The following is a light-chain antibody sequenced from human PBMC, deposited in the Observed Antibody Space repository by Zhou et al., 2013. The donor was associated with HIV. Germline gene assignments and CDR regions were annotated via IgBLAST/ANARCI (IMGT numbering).Light chain of an antibody. CDR1: QDISNY. V-gene: IGKV1-33*01. CDR2: DAS. Sequence: DIQMTQSPSSLSASVGDRVTITCQASQDISNYLNWYQQKPGKAPKLLIYDASNLETGVPSRFSGSGSGTDFTFTISSLQPEDIATYYCQQYDNLLLMYTFGPGDRSWRSN. CDR3: QQYDNLLLMYT. J-gene: IGKJ2*01.